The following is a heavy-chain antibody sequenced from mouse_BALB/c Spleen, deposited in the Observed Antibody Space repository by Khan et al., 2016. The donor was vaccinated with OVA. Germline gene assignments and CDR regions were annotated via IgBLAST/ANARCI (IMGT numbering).Heavy chain of an antibody. D-gene: IGHD3-3*01. V-gene: IGHV1-18*01. CDR3: ARDAGRY. CDR1: GYTFPEYT. Sequence: EVQLQESGPELVKPGASVKISCKTSGYTFPEYTVHWVKQSLGKSLDWIGVINPKNGGTAYNQKFKGKATLTVDKSSSTAYMEFRSLTSDDSAVYYCARDAGRYWGQGTSVTVAS. J-gene: IGHJ4*01. CDR2: INPKNGGT.